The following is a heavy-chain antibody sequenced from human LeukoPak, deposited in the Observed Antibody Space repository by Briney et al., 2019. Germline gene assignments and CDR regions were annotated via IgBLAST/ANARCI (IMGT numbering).Heavy chain of an antibody. CDR1: GYSFTSYW. J-gene: IGHJ4*02. V-gene: IGHV5-51*01. CDR2: IYPGDSDT. D-gene: IGHD2-2*01. CDR3: AKIDRQYCSRSSCYALDY. Sequence: GESPKISCKCSGYSFTSYWIGWVRQMPGKGLEWMGIIYPGDSDTRYSPSFQGQVHISVDKSISTAYLQWSSLKASDTAIYYCAKIDRQYCSRSSCYALDYWGQGTQVTVSS.